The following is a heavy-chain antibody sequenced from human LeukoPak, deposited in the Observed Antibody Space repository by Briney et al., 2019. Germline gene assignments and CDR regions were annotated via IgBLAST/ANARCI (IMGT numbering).Heavy chain of an antibody. CDR1: GFTFSSYA. V-gene: IGHV3-74*03. CDR3: AREARVGGALQD. Sequence: GGSLRLSCAAAGFTFSSYAMDWVRQAPGKGLAWVARINPDGSIRTYANSVQGRVTISRDTAKDTLFLQMNSLRAEDTAVYYCAREARVGGALQDWGQGTPVTVSS. D-gene: IGHD1-26*01. CDR2: INPDGSIR. J-gene: IGHJ4*02.